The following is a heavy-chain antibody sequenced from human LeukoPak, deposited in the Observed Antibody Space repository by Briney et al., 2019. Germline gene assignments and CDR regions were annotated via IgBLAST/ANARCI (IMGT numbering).Heavy chain of an antibody. CDR2: INLDGSEK. V-gene: IGHV3-7*01. J-gene: IGHJ4*02. CDR1: GFTFSSYW. D-gene: IGHD4/OR15-4a*01. CDR3: ARDGARKDDY. Sequence: TGGSLRLSCAASGFTFSSYWMTWVRQAPGKGLEWVANINLDGSEKFYVDSVKGRFTISRDNAKNSLYLQMNSLRAEDTAIYYCARDGARKDDYWGQGTLVTVSS.